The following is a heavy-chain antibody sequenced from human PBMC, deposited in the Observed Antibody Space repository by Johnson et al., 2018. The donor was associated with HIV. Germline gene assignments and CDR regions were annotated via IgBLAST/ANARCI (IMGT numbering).Heavy chain of an antibody. V-gene: IGHV3-30-3*01. CDR1: GFTFTSYT. J-gene: IGHJ3*02. CDR2: ISYDGSNK. CDR3: AKAMGGWLLAHAFDI. D-gene: IGHD3-22*01. Sequence: QMQLVESGGGVVQPGRSLRLSCAASGFTFTSYTMHWVRQAPGKGLEWVALISYDGSNKYYADSVKGRFTISRDNSKNTLYLQMNSLRAEDTAVDYCAKAMGGWLLAHAFDIWGQGTMVTVSS.